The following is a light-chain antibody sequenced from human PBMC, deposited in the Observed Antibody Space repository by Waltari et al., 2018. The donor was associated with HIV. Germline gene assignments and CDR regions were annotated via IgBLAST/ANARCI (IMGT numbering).Light chain of an antibody. Sequence: QSALTQPRSVSGSPGQSVTISCTGTSSNVGSYNYVSWYQQHPRKAPKIIIYDVSKRPSGVPDRFSCSKSGNTASLTISVLQAEDEADDYCCSYAGSYRIFGGGTKLTVL. V-gene: IGLV2-11*01. CDR3: CSYAGSYRI. CDR1: SSNVGSYNY. CDR2: DVS. J-gene: IGLJ2*01.